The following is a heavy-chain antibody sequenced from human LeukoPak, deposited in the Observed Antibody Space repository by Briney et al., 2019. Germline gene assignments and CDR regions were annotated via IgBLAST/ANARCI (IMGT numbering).Heavy chain of an antibody. J-gene: IGHJ6*03. V-gene: IGHV4-59*01. CDR2: IYYSGST. D-gene: IGHD3-10*01. Sequence: PSETLSLTCTVSGGSISSYYWSWIRQPPGKGLEWIGYIYYSGSTNYNPSLKSRVTISVDTSKNQFSLKLSSVTAADTAVYCCARDAMVRGVISYYYYMDVWGKGTTVTVSS. CDR1: GGSISSYY. CDR3: ARDAMVRGVISYYYYMDV.